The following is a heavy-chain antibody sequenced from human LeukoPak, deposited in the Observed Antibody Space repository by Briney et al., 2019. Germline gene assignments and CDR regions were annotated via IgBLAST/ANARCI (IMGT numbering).Heavy chain of an antibody. D-gene: IGHD3-16*01. CDR3: AKDQDWPTAMITN. V-gene: IGHV3-23*01. CDR1: GFTFSSYA. J-gene: IGHJ4*02. Sequence: PGGSLRLSCAASGFTFSSYAMRWVRQAPGKGLEWVSTISRSGGSTYYADSVKGRFTISRDNSKNMLYLQMNSLRAEDTAVYYCAKDQDWPTAMITNWGQGTLVTVSS. CDR2: ISRSGGST.